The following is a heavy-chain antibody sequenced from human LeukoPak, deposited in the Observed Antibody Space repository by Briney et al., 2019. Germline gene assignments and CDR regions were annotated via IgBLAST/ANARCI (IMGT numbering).Heavy chain of an antibody. CDR3: VKSSTSFDS. CDR1: GFTFSSYW. Sequence: PGGSLRLSCAASGFTFSSYWMNWVRQAPGKGLEWVANIKQDGSEKYYVDSVKGRFTISRDNAKNSLYLQMNSLRVEDTSVYYCVKSSTSFDSWGRGTLVTVSS. CDR2: IKQDGSEK. J-gene: IGHJ4*02. V-gene: IGHV3-7*01. D-gene: IGHD2-2*01.